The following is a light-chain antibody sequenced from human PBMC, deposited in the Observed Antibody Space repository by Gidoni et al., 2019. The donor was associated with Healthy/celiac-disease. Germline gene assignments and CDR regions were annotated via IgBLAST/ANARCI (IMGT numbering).Light chain of an antibody. CDR1: QTVSFN. V-gene: IGKV3-15*01. CDR3: QQYNQWPPWT. Sequence: EIVMTQSPATLSVSSGERATLSCRASQTVSFNLAWYQQKPGQAPRLLIYGASTRATGIPARFSGSGSGTEFTLTISSLQSEDFAVYYCQQYNQWPPWTFGQGTKVEIK. CDR2: GAS. J-gene: IGKJ1*01.